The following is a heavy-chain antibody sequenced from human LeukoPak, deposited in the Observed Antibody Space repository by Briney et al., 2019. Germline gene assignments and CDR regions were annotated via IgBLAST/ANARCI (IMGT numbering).Heavy chain of an antibody. V-gene: IGHV1-69*06. J-gene: IGHJ6*03. CDR3: ARGRGGIVATSNYYYYYMDV. CDR2: IIPIFGTA. Sequence: SVKVSCKASGYTFTSYDISWVRQAPGQGLEWMGGIIPIFGTANYAQKFQGRVTITADKSTSTAYMELSSLRSEDTAVYYCARGRGGIVATSNYYYYYMDVWGKGTTVTVSS. CDR1: GYTFTSYD. D-gene: IGHD5-12*01.